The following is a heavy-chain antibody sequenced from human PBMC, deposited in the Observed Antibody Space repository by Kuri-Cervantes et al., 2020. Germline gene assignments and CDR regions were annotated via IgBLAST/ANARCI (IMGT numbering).Heavy chain of an antibody. D-gene: IGHD2-15*01. CDR3: ARYTYCSTGRCYEDY. V-gene: IGHV4-4*02. CDR2: VYHSGSA. Sequence: SETLSLTCAVSGGSVSNNNWWTWVRQPPGKGLEWIGEVYHSGSAHYNPSLKSRVTISLDKSQNLFSLEVTSVTAADTAVYYCARYTYCSTGRCYEDYWGQGTLVTVSS. CDR1: GGSVSNNNW. J-gene: IGHJ4*02.